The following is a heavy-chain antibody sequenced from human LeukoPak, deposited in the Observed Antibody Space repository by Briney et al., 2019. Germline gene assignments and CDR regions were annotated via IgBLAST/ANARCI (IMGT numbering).Heavy chain of an antibody. CDR1: GYTFTGYY. J-gene: IGHJ3*02. CDR2: MNPNSGNT. D-gene: IGHD2-15*01. CDR3: ARGRDIVVVDKDDAFDI. V-gene: IGHV1-8*03. Sequence: GASVKVSCKASGYTFTGYYIHWVRQATGQGLEWMGWMNPNSGNTGYAQKFQGRVTITRNTSISTAYMELSSLRSEDTAVYYCARGRDIVVVDKDDAFDIWGQGTMVTVSS.